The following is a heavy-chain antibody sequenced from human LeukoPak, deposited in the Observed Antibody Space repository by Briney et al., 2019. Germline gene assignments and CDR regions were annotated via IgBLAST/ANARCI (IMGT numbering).Heavy chain of an antibody. D-gene: IGHD4-17*01. CDR3: AASGMTTVTFFDY. CDR2: IYSYSGST. CDR1: GDSITSSSYY. J-gene: IGHJ4*02. V-gene: IGHV4-39*01. Sequence: SETLSLTCTVSGDSITSSSYYWGWIRQPPGMGLKWIGTIYSYSGSTYYNPSLKSRVTISVDTSKNQFSLKLTSVTAADTAVYYCAASGMTTVTFFDYWGQGTLVTVSS.